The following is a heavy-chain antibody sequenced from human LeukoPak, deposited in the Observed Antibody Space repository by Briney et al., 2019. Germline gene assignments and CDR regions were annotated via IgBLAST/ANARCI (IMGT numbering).Heavy chain of an antibody. V-gene: IGHV3-30*02. CDR3: AKVSGYEAQSYYYFMDV. CDR2: IRYDGSNK. D-gene: IGHD5-12*01. Sequence: AGGSLRLSCAASGFTFSSYGMHWVRQAPGKGLEWVAFIRYDGSNKYYADSVKGRFTISRDNSKNTLYLHVNSLRPEDTAVYYCAKVSGYEAQSYYYFMDVWGKGTTVTISS. J-gene: IGHJ6*03. CDR1: GFTFSSYG.